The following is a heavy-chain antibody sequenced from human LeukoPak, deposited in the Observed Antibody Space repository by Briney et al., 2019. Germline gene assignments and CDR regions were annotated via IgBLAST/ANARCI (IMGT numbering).Heavy chain of an antibody. Sequence: GSLRLSCAASGFTFSNYAMHWVRQAPGKGLEGVAFISFDGSDKYYADSVKGRFTISRDNSKNTLYLQMNSLRAEDTAVYYCARDQPGTYTLSSTWGQGTLVTVSS. CDR2: ISFDGSDK. CDR3: ARDQPGTYTLSST. CDR1: GFTFSNYA. V-gene: IGHV3-30-3*01. D-gene: IGHD6-19*01. J-gene: IGHJ5*02.